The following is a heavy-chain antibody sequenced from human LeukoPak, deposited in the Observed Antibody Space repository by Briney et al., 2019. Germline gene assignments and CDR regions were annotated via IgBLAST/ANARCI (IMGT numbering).Heavy chain of an antibody. CDR2: INHSGST. CDR3: ARGGRRWLQSQYYFDY. Sequence: SETLSLTCIVSGYSISNGYYWSWIRQPPGKGLEWIGEINHSGSTNYNPSLKSRVTISVDTSKNQFSLKLSSVTAADTAVYYCARGGRRWLQSQYYFDYWGQGTLVTVSS. CDR1: GYSISNGYY. V-gene: IGHV4-34*01. J-gene: IGHJ4*02. D-gene: IGHD5-24*01.